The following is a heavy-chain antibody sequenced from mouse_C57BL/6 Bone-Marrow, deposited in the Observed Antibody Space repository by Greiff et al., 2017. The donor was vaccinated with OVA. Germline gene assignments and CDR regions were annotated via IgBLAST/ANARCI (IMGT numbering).Heavy chain of an antibody. J-gene: IGHJ3*01. CDR1: GYTFTSYW. D-gene: IGHD1-1*01. Sequence: VQLQQPGTELVKPGASVKLSCKASGYTFTSYWMHWVKQRPGQGLEWIGNINPSNGGTNYNEKFKSKATLTVDKSSSTAYMQLSSLTSEDSAVYDCARPPEDYGSSWAYWGKGTLVTVSA. CDR3: ARPPEDYGSSWAY. V-gene: IGHV1-53*01. CDR2: INPSNGGT.